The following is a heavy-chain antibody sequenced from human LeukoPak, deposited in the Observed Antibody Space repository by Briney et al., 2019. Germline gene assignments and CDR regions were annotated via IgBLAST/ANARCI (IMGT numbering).Heavy chain of an antibody. V-gene: IGHV1-2*02. J-gene: IGHJ6*02. D-gene: IGHD2-2*01. CDR1: VYTFTGQD. CDR2: VNPKTSDR. Sequence: SVKVSCKSSVYTFTGQDLYWARKTPPQGLEWMGWVNPKTSDRDSEQHFRGRGTMIRDTSISTVYMEVSSLTSDERAVYNCARGYDGMDVWGQGTTVTVSS. CDR3: ARGYDGMDV.